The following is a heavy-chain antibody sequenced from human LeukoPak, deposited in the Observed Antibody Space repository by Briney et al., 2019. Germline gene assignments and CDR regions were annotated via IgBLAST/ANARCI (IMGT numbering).Heavy chain of an antibody. CDR2: ITSSSSYA. Sequence: GGSLRLSCEASGFTFSTYNMNWVRQAPGKRLEWVSSITSSSSYAFYADSVKGRFTISRDNAKNSLYLQMNRLRAEDTAVYYCARPRGCGTSRCNNFDYWGQGTLVTVSS. J-gene: IGHJ4*02. D-gene: IGHD2-21*01. V-gene: IGHV3-21*01. CDR1: GFTFSTYN. CDR3: ARPRGCGTSRCNNFDY.